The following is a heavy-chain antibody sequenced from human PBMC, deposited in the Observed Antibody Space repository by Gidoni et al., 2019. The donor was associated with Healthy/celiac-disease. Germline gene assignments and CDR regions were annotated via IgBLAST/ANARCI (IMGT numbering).Heavy chain of an antibody. CDR1: GFTFDDYA. J-gene: IGHJ3*02. Sequence: EVQLVESGGGLVQPGRSLRLSCAASGFTFDDYAMHWVRQAPGKGLEWVAGISWNSGSIGYADSVKCRFTISRDNAKNSLYLQMNSLRAEDTALYYCAKDVSGWYLFDAFDIWGQGTMVTVSS. D-gene: IGHD6-19*01. CDR3: AKDVSGWYLFDAFDI. CDR2: ISWNSGSI. V-gene: IGHV3-9*01.